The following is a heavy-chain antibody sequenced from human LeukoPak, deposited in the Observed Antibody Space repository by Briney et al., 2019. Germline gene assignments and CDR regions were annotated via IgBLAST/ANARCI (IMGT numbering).Heavy chain of an antibody. CDR3: AKAQYCSGGSCYQFDY. J-gene: IGHJ4*02. CDR1: GFTFSSYS. Sequence: PGGSLRLSCAASGFTFSSYSMNWVRQAPGKGLEWVSHITASGTAMFYADSVKGRFTISRDNAKNSLYLQMNSLRAEDTAVYYCAKAQYCSGGSCYQFDYWGQGTLVTVSS. D-gene: IGHD2-15*01. V-gene: IGHV3-48*01. CDR2: ITASGTAM.